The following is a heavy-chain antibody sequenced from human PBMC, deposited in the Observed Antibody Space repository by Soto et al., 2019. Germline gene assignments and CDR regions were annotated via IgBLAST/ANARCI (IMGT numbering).Heavy chain of an antibody. D-gene: IGHD5-12*01. J-gene: IGHJ4*02. CDR1: GGSISASSYY. V-gene: IGHV4-39*01. CDR2: MGYSGST. CDR3: ARRQWLRIFDH. Sequence: ETLSLTCTVSGGSISASSYYWGWIRQPPGKGLEWIGGMGYSGSTYYNPSLKSRVPLSVETSKNQFSLKLSSLTAADTAVYYCARRQWLRIFDHWGQGTLVTVSS.